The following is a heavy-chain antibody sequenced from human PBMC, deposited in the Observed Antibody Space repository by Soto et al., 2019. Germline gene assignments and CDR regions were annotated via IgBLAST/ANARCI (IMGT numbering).Heavy chain of an antibody. CDR3: AMYYGHGQDY. J-gene: IGHJ4*02. D-gene: IGHD3-10*01. CDR1: GASITNYY. V-gene: IGHV4-59*01. CDR2: IYYGGTS. Sequence: QVQLHQSGPGLVKPSETLSLTCSVSGASITNYYWTWIRQSPGKGLEWIGHIYYGGTSNYNSSLKGRVTVSVDMSTNQFSLTLSSVTSADTAVYYCAMYYGHGQDYWGQGTLVTVSS.